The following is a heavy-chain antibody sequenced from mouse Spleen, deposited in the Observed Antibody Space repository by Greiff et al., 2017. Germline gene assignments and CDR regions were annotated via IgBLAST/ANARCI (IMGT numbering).Heavy chain of an antibody. CDR3: ARHYRFYFDY. J-gene: IGHJ2*01. CDR1: GFTFSSYA. V-gene: IGHV5-9-3*01. CDR2: ISSGGGNT. D-gene: IGHD2-14*01. Sequence: EVQRVESGGGLVKRGGSLKLSCAASGFTFSSYAMSWVRQTPEKRLEWVATISSGGGNTYYPDSVKGRFTISRDNAKNTLYLQMSSLKSEDTAMYYCARHYRFYFDYWGQGTTLTVSS.